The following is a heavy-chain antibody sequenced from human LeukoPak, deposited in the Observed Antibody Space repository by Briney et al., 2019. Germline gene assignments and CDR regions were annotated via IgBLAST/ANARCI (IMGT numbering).Heavy chain of an antibody. V-gene: IGHV4-39*01. CDR1: GGSINSISYY. CDR2: IYYSGSI. J-gene: IGHJ4*02. Sequence: SETLSLTCSVSGGSINSISYYWGWIRQPPGKGLEWIGSIYYSGSINYNPSLQSRVTMSVDTSKNQFSLKLSSVTVADTAMYYCAKLRAVQLALYDYWGQGIPVIVSS. CDR3: AKLRAVQLALYDY. D-gene: IGHD1-1*01.